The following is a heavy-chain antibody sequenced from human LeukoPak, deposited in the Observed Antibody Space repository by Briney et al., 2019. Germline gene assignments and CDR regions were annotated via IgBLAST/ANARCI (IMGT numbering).Heavy chain of an antibody. CDR2: ISGSSSYI. D-gene: IGHD3-22*01. CDR3: ARENYDSSGSRWFDP. CDR1: GFXFSSYS. Sequence: GGSLRLSCAASGFXFSSYSISWVRQAPGKGLEWASSISGSSSYIYYADSVKGRFTISRDNAKNSLYLQMNSLRAEDTAVYYCARENYDSSGSRWFDPWGQGTLVIASS. J-gene: IGHJ5*02. V-gene: IGHV3-21*01.